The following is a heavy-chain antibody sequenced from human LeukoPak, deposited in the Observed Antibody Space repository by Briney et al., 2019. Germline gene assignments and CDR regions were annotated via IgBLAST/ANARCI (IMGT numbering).Heavy chain of an antibody. CDR1: GGSISSYY. V-gene: IGHV4-59*01. D-gene: IGHD3-10*01. CDR3: ARRPYYYGSGPFFDY. CDR2: IYYSGST. Sequence: SETLSLTCTVSGGSISSYYWSWIRQPPGKGLEWIGYIYYSGSTNYNPSLKSRVTISVDTSKNQFSLKLSSVTAADTAVYYCARRPYYYGSGPFFDYWGQGTLVTVSS. J-gene: IGHJ4*02.